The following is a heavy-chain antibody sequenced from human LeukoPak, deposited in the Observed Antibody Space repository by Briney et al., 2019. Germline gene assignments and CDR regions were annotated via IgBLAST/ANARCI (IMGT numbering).Heavy chain of an antibody. D-gene: IGHD1-14*01. V-gene: IGHV4-39*07. CDR2: IYHSGST. J-gene: IGHJ6*03. CDR1: GGSISSGTYY. Sequence: SETLSLTCTVSGGSISSGTYYWGWIRQPPGKGLEWIGSIYHSGSTYYNPSLKSRVTISVDTSKNQFSLRLSSLTAADTALYYCARDRKYYYHMDVWGKGTTVTVSS. CDR3: ARDRKYYYHMDV.